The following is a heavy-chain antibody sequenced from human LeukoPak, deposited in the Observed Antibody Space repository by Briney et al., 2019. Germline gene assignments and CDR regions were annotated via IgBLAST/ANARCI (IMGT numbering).Heavy chain of an antibody. Sequence: ASVKVSCKASGYTFTSYYMHWVRQAPGQGLEWMGIINPSGGSTSYAQKFQGRVIMTRDMSTSTVYMELSSLNSEDTAVYYCARGLVKMTTVTTLVYWGQGTLVTVSS. D-gene: IGHD4-17*01. CDR1: GYTFTSYY. J-gene: IGHJ4*02. CDR3: ARGLVKMTTVTTLVY. CDR2: INPSGGST. V-gene: IGHV1-46*01.